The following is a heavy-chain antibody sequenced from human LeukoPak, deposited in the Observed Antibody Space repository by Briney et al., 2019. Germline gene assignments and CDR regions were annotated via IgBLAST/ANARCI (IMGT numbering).Heavy chain of an antibody. CDR2: ISYDGSDK. Sequence: GGSLRLSCAASGFSVSVNYMNWVRQAPGKGLEWVAVISYDGSDKYYADSVKGRFTISRDNSKNTLYLQMNSLRAEDTAVYYCARDGLAAAEGYWGQGNLVAVSS. J-gene: IGHJ4*02. V-gene: IGHV3-30-3*01. CDR1: GFSVSVNY. D-gene: IGHD6-13*01. CDR3: ARDGLAAAEGY.